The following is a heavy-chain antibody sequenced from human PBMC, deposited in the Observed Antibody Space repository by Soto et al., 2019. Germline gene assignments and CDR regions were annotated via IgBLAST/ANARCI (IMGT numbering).Heavy chain of an antibody. Sequence: QVQLVQSGAEVKKPGASVKVSCKVSGYTLTELSMHWVRQAPGKGLEWMGGFDPEDGETIYEQKFQGRVTMTEDMSTDTDYMELSGLRSEDTAVYYCATEGFGESVVMTNWYYFDYWGQGTLVTVSS. D-gene: IGHD3-10*01. CDR3: ATEGFGESVVMTNWYYFDY. J-gene: IGHJ4*02. V-gene: IGHV1-24*01. CDR1: GYTLTELS. CDR2: FDPEDGET.